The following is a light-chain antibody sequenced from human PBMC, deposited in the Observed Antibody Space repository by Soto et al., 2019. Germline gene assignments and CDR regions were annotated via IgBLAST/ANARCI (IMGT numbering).Light chain of an antibody. CDR3: QQYNSDPIT. CDR2: KAS. CDR1: QSISDW. V-gene: IGKV1-5*03. J-gene: IGKJ5*01. Sequence: DIQMTQSPSTLSASVGDRVTITCRASQSISDWLAWYQQKPGKDPKLLIYKASGLERGVPSRFSGSGSGTEFTLTITSLQPEDFATYYCQQYNSDPITFGQGTRLEIK.